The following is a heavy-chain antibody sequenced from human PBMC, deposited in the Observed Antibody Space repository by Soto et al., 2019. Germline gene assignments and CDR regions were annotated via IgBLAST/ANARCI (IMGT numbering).Heavy chain of an antibody. D-gene: IGHD6-19*01. Sequence: PSETLSLTXTVSGGSISSSSYYWGWIRQPPGKGLEWIGSIYYSGSTYYNPSLKSRVTISVDTSKNQFSLKLSSVTAADTAVYYCARHLAVAGPNWFDPWGQGTLVTVSS. V-gene: IGHV4-39*01. CDR1: GGSISSSSYY. CDR2: IYYSGST. J-gene: IGHJ5*02. CDR3: ARHLAVAGPNWFDP.